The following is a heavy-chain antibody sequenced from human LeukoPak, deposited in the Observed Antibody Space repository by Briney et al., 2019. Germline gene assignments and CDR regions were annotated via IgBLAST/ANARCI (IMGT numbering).Heavy chain of an antibody. CDR3: ARAVGEGWFDP. J-gene: IGHJ5*02. V-gene: IGHV3-53*04. CDR2: IYSDGST. Sequence: PGGSLRLSCAASGFGVSGYYMSWVRQAPGKGLEWVSVIYSDGSTFYADSVKGRFTISRHNSKNTLDLQMNSLRPDDTAVYYCARAVGEGWFDPWGQGTLVTVSS. D-gene: IGHD3-16*01. CDR1: GFGVSGYY.